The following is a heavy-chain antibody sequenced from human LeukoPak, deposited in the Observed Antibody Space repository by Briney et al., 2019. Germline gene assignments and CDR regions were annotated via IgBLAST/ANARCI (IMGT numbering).Heavy chain of an antibody. J-gene: IGHJ4*02. D-gene: IGHD3-3*01. V-gene: IGHV4-30-4*08. CDR2: IYYGGST. Sequence: SQTLSLTCTVSGGSISSGDYYWSWIRQPPGKGLEWIGYIYYGGSTYYNPSLKSRVTISVDTSKNQFSLKLSSVTAADTAVYYCASFRAVFGVVISFDYWGQGTLVTVSS. CDR3: ASFRAVFGVVISFDY. CDR1: GGSISSGDYY.